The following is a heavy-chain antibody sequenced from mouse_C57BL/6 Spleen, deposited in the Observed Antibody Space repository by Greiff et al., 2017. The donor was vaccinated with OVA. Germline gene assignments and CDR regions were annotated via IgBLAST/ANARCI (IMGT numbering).Heavy chain of an antibody. J-gene: IGHJ1*03. CDR1: GYTFTSYW. CDR3: ARSGYCGSSPYWYFDV. V-gene: IGHV1-69*01. CDR2: IDPSDSYT. D-gene: IGHD1-1*01. Sequence: QVQLKQPGAELVMPGASVKLSCKASGYTFTSYWMHWVKQRPGQGLEWIGEIDPSDSYTNYNQKFKGKSTLTVDKSSSTAYMQLSSLTSEDSAVYYCARSGYCGSSPYWYFDVWGTGTTVTVSS.